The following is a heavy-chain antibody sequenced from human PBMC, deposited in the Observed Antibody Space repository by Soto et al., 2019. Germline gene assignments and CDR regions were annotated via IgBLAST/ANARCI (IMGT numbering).Heavy chain of an antibody. Sequence: QVQLVESGGGVVQPGRSLRLSCAASGFTFSSYGMHWVRQAPGKGLEWVAVISYDGSNKYYADSVKGRFTISRDSSKNTLYLQMNSLRAEDTAVYYCAKESNPQYYYGMDVWGQGTTVTVSS. CDR1: GFTFSSYG. J-gene: IGHJ6*02. CDR3: AKESNPQYYYGMDV. D-gene: IGHD4-4*01. V-gene: IGHV3-30*18. CDR2: ISYDGSNK.